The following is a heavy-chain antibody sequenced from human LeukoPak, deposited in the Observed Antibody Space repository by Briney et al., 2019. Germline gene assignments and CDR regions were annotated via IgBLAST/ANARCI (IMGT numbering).Heavy chain of an antibody. D-gene: IGHD6-19*01. CDR1: GFAFSGYE. CDR3: AKDTSGWSLT. J-gene: IGHJ5*02. Sequence: QPGGSLRLSCAASGFAFSGYEMYWVHQASGKGLEWISYISDTGGAIHYADSVKGRFTISRDNAKNSLYLQMNSLRAEDTAVYYCAKDTSGWSLTWGQGTLVTVSS. V-gene: IGHV3-48*03. CDR2: ISDTGGAI.